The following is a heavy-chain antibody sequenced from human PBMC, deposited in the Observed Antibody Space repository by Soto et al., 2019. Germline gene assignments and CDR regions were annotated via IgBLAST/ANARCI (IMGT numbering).Heavy chain of an antibody. CDR1: GYTFTSYA. J-gene: IGHJ5*02. Sequence: GASVKVSCKASGYTFTSYAMHWVRQAPGQRLERMGWINAGNGNTKYSQKFQGRVTITRDTSTSTVYMELSSLRSDDTAVYYCAIYLPHDSSEEPNWFDPWGQGTLVTVSS. V-gene: IGHV1-3*01. D-gene: IGHD3-22*01. CDR3: AIYLPHDSSEEPNWFDP. CDR2: INAGNGNT.